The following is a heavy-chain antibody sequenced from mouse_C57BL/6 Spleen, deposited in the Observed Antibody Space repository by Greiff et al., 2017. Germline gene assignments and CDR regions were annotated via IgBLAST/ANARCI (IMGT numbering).Heavy chain of an antibody. D-gene: IGHD1-1*01. Sequence: VQLQQSGAELMKPGASVKLSCKATGYTFTGYWIEWVKQRPGHGLEWIGEILPGRGSTNYNEKFKGKATFTADTSSNTAYMHLSSLTTEDSDIDYCARAGTTVVAYYAMDYWGQGTSVTVSS. V-gene: IGHV1-9*01. CDR3: ARAGTTVVAYYAMDY. J-gene: IGHJ4*01. CDR1: GYTFTGYW. CDR2: ILPGRGST.